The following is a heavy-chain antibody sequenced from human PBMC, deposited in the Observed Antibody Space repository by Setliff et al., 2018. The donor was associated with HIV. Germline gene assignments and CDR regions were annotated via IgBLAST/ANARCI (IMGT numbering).Heavy chain of an antibody. CDR2: IFYRGDT. CDR3: ARPFPCASTTCYFAAFDM. CDR1: SGAISRAASY. Sequence: PSVTLSLTCTLSSGAISRAASYWSWIRLSPGKGLEWLRTIFYRGDTYYNPCVKSRLALSVDTSKSQFSLRLASVTAADTAVYYCARPFPCASTTCYFAAFDMWGQGFPVTVSS. V-gene: IGHV4-39*01. D-gene: IGHD2-2*01. J-gene: IGHJ1*01.